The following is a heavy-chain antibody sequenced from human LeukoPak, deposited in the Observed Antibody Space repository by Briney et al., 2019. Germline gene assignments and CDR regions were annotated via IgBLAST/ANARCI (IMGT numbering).Heavy chain of an antibody. Sequence: GASVKVSCKASGYTFTSYGISWVRQAPGQGLEWMGGIIPIFGTANYAQKFQGRVTITADESTSTAYMELSSLRSEDTAVYYCARVMGGSGSYYNGHFDYWGQGTLVTVSS. CDR3: ARVMGGSGSYYNGHFDY. CDR2: IIPIFGTA. CDR1: GYTFTSYG. V-gene: IGHV1-69*13. D-gene: IGHD3-10*01. J-gene: IGHJ4*02.